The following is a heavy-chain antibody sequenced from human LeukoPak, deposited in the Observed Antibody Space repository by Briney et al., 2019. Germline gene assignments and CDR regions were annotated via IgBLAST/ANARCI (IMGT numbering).Heavy chain of an antibody. Sequence: GGSLRLSCAASGSTFEDYTMHWVRQAPGKGLEWVSLISWDGGSTYYADSVKGRFTISRDNSKNSLYLQMNSLRTEDTALYYCAKDLNSAGIGGTSIDYWGQGTLVTVSS. CDR3: AKDLNSAGIGGTSIDY. CDR2: ISWDGGST. V-gene: IGHV3-43*01. J-gene: IGHJ4*02. CDR1: GSTFEDYT. D-gene: IGHD3-16*01.